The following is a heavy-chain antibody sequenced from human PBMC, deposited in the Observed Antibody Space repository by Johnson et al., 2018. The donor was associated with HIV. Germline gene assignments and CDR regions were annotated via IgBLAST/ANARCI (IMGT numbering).Heavy chain of an antibody. CDR3: AKGIMYYDILTGPNHDAFDI. CDR2: TSYDESDK. J-gene: IGHJ3*02. Sequence: QVQLVESGGGVVQPGRSLRLSCAASGFTFSSYGMHWVRQAPGKGLEWVALTSYDESDKFYADSVKGRFIISRDNPRNTLYLQMNGLRAEDTALYYCAKGIMYYDILTGPNHDAFDIWGQGTMVTVSS. CDR1: GFTFSSYG. V-gene: IGHV3-30*18. D-gene: IGHD3-9*01.